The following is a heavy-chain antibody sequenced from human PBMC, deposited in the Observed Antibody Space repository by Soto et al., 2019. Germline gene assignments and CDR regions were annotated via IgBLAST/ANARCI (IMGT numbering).Heavy chain of an antibody. CDR1: GFTFSSYG. CDR2: IWYDGSNK. Sequence: QVQLVESGGGVVQPGRSLRLSCAASGFTFSSYGMHWVRQAPGKGLEWVAGIWYDGSNKYYADSVKGRFTISRDNSKNTLYLQMNSLRAEDTAVYYCARDSSSWFDYWGQGTLVTVSS. D-gene: IGHD6-13*01. CDR3: ARDSSSWFDY. J-gene: IGHJ4*02. V-gene: IGHV3-33*01.